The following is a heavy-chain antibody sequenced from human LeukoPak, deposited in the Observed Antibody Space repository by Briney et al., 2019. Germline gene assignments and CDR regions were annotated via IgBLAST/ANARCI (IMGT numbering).Heavy chain of an antibody. Sequence: SETLSLTCTISGDSTNTYFWSWIRQPPGKGLEWIGYFYNTGTTNYNPSLKSRVNIAVDTTKNQFSLKVNSVTAADTGVYYCASKSTDHGELRFDYWGQGTLVTVSS. D-gene: IGHD4-17*01. CDR3: ASKSTDHGELRFDY. J-gene: IGHJ4*02. CDR2: FYNTGTT. CDR1: GDSTNTYF. V-gene: IGHV4-59*01.